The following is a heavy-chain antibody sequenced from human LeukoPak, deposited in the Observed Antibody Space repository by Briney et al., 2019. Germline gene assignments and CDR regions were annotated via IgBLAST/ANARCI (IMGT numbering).Heavy chain of an antibody. CDR2: ISDYNGNT. J-gene: IGHJ5*02. D-gene: IGHD4-11*01. Sequence: WASVKVSCKASGYTFTGYYMHWVRQAPGQGLEWMGWISDYNGNTNYAQKLQGRVTITTDTSTSTAYMELRSLRSDDTAVYYCARDLYRDSLPVSWFDPWGQGTLVTVSS. CDR1: GYTFTGYY. V-gene: IGHV1-18*04. CDR3: ARDLYRDSLPVSWFDP.